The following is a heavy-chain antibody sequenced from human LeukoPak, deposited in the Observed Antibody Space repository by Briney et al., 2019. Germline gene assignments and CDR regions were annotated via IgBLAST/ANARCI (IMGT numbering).Heavy chain of an antibody. CDR1: GFTVSSNY. V-gene: IGHV3-53*01. J-gene: IGHJ4*02. CDR2: IYSGGST. D-gene: IGHD1-7*01. CDR3: AKGLELLYLDY. Sequence: PGGSLRLSCAASGFTVSSNYMSWVRQAPGKGLEWVSVIYSGGSTYYADSVKGRFTISRDNSKNTLYLQMNSLRAEDTAVYYCAKGLELLYLDYWGQGTLVTVSS.